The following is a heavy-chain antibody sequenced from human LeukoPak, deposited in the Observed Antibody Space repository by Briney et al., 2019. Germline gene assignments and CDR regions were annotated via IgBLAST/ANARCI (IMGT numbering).Heavy chain of an antibody. CDR3: ARDQGLTGYFDY. Sequence: GASVKVSCKASGYTFTGYYMHWVRQAPGQGLEWMGIINPSGGSTNYAQKFQGRVTMTRDTSTSIVYMELSSLRSEDTAVYYCARDQGLTGYFDYWGQGTLVTVSS. J-gene: IGHJ4*02. CDR2: INPSGGST. CDR1: GYTFTGYY. D-gene: IGHD3-9*01. V-gene: IGHV1-46*01.